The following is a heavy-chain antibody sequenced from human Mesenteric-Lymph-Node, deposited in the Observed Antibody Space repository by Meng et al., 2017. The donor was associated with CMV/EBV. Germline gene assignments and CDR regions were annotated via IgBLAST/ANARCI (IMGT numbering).Heavy chain of an antibody. Sequence: GESLKISCAASGFTFSSYSMNWVRQAPGKGLEWVSSISSTSSYIYYADSVKGRFTISRDNAKNSLYLQMNSLRAEDTAVYYCARDPTRYDILGDGMDVWGQGTTVTVSS. CDR2: ISSTSSYI. D-gene: IGHD3-9*01. V-gene: IGHV3-21*01. CDR1: GFTFSSYS. J-gene: IGHJ6*02. CDR3: ARDPTRYDILGDGMDV.